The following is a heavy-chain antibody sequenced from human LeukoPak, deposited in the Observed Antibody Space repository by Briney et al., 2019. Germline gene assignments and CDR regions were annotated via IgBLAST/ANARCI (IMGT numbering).Heavy chain of an antibody. CDR1: GFTLSSYE. V-gene: IGHV3-48*03. CDR2: ISTSGTII. Sequence: GGSLRLSCAASGFTLSSYEMNWVRQAPGKGLEWVSYISTSGTIIRYAESVKGRFTISRDNARNSLYLQMNSLSAEDTAAYYCARDRYGDYGDAFDIWGQGTMVTVSS. J-gene: IGHJ3*02. CDR3: ARDRYGDYGDAFDI. D-gene: IGHD4-17*01.